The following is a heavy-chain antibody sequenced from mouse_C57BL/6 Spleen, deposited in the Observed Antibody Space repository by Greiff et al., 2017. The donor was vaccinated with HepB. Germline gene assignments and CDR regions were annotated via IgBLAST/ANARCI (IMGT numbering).Heavy chain of an antibody. Sequence: EVQLQQSGPELVKPGASVKMSCKASGYTFTDYNMHWVKQSHGKSLEWIGYINPNNGGTSYNQKFKGKATLTVNKSSSTAYMELRSLTSEDSAVYYCARFELITPAWFAYWGQGTLVTVAA. CDR3: ARFELITPAWFAY. J-gene: IGHJ3*01. V-gene: IGHV1-22*01. CDR2: INPNNGGT. CDR1: GYTFTDYN. D-gene: IGHD1-1*01.